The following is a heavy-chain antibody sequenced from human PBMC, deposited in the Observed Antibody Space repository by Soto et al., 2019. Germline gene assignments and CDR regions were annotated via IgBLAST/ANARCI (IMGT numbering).Heavy chain of an antibody. J-gene: IGHJ4*02. CDR3: ARDQCTNGVCYVPGFDY. D-gene: IGHD2-8*01. Sequence: ASVKVSCKASGYTFTSYVMHWVRQAPGQRLEWMGWINAGNGNTKYSQKFQGRVTFTRDTSASTAYMELSSLRSEDTAVYYCARDQCTNGVCYVPGFDYWGQGTLVTVSS. CDR2: INAGNGNT. V-gene: IGHV1-3*01. CDR1: GYTFTSYV.